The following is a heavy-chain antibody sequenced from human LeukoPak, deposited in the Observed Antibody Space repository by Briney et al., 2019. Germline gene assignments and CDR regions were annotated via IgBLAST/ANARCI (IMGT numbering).Heavy chain of an antibody. V-gene: IGHV1-69*05. CDR3: ANAPYFYYHYMEV. D-gene: IGHD2-8*01. CDR1: GATFSNYA. J-gene: IGHJ6*03. Sequence: SVKVSCKASGATFSNYAINWVRQAPGQGLEWMGGIIPLFGTATYAQKFQGRITITTDESTSTDYMELSSLRPEDTAVYYCANAPYFYYHYMEVWGEGTTVTVSS. CDR2: IIPLFGTA.